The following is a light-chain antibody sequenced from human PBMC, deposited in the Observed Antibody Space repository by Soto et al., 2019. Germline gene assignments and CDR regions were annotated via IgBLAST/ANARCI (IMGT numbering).Light chain of an antibody. CDR3: QQYNNWPPLT. Sequence: EIVMTQSPATLSVSPGERATLSCRASQSVSSNLGWYQQKPGQAPRLLIYSASTRATGIPARFSGSGSGTEFTLPISSLQSEDFAVYYCQQYNNWPPLTFGGGTKVEIK. J-gene: IGKJ4*01. CDR2: SAS. V-gene: IGKV3-15*01. CDR1: QSVSSN.